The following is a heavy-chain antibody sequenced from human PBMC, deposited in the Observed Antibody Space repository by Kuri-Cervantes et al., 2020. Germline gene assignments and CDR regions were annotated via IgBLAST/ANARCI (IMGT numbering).Heavy chain of an antibody. CDR2: IVVGSGNT. Sequence: SVKVSCKASGFTFTSSAVQWVRQARGQRLEWIGWIVVGSGNTNYAQKFQERVTITRDMSTSTAYMELSSLRSEDTAVYYCAADPIGDYYDSSGYGPIGYWGQGTQVTSPQ. D-gene: IGHD3-22*01. CDR3: AADPIGDYYDSSGYGPIGY. J-gene: IGHJ4*02. CDR1: GFTFTSSA. V-gene: IGHV1-58*01.